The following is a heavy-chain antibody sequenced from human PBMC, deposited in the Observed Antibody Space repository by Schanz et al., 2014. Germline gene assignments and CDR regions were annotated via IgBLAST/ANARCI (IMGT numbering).Heavy chain of an antibody. CDR1: GFTFSTCA. CDR3: AKVGPYSGSLGAFDI. V-gene: IGHV3-30*04. CDR2: ISYEGNDK. J-gene: IGHJ3*02. D-gene: IGHD1-26*01. Sequence: QLQLVESGGGVVQPGRSLRLSCAASGFTFSTCAMHWVRQAPGKGLEWVAVISYEGNDKYYGDSVKGRFTISRDSPKNTLYLQMNSLRAEDSAVYYCAKVGPYSGSLGAFDIWGQGTMVTVSS.